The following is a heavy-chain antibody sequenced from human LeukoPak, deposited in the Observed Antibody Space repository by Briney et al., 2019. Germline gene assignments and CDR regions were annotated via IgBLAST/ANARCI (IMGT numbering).Heavy chain of an antibody. J-gene: IGHJ3*02. V-gene: IGHV3-49*04. D-gene: IGHD2-21*02. CDR1: GFTFGDYA. Sequence: GGSLRLSCTASGFTFGDYAMSWVRQAPGKGLEWVGFIRSKAYGGTTEYAASVKGRFTISRDDSKSIAYLQMNSLKTEDTAVYYCTRVLYCGGDCYSAFDIWGQGTMVTVSS. CDR2: IRSKAYGGTT. CDR3: TRVLYCGGDCYSAFDI.